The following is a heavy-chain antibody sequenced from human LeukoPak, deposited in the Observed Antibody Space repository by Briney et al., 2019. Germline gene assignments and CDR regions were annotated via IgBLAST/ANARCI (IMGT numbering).Heavy chain of an antibody. CDR2: ISLRGLT. D-gene: IGHD1-26*01. J-gene: IGHJ4*02. Sequence: SETLSLTCAVYGGSFSGYYWSWIRQPPGQGLEWIGEISLRGLTNYNPSLRSRLTMSLDESKNQFSLNLTSVTAADTAVYYCSRESGPFSPFGFWGQGTLVSVHS. CDR1: GGSFSGYY. CDR3: SRESGPFSPFGF. V-gene: IGHV4-34*01.